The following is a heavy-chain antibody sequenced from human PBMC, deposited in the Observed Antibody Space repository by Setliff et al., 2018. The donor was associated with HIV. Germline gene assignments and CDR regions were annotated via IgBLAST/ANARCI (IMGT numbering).Heavy chain of an antibody. Sequence: GASVKFSCKASGYTFTTYGISWVRQAPGHGLEWMGWISPNFGHTKYAQKFLDRFTMTVDTATSRVYMELRSLRSDDTAVYFCARLGSGWSDSYYYAMDIWGQGTTVTVSS. D-gene: IGHD6-19*01. V-gene: IGHV1-18*01. CDR2: ISPNFGHT. J-gene: IGHJ6*02. CDR1: GYTFTTYG. CDR3: ARLGSGWSDSYYYAMDI.